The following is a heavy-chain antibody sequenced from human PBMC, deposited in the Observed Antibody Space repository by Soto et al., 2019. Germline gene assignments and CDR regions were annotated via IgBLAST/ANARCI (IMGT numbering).Heavy chain of an antibody. CDR1: GGTFSSYA. Sequence: VRLVQSGAEVKKPGSSVKVSCEASGGTFSSYAVTWVRQAPGQGLEWMGGIIPIVTTPNYAQKFQGRLTISADKSTSTSYMELSSLRSEDRGVYYCARVGYMSWRRYHCDGMDVWGQGTTVIASS. V-gene: IGHV1-69*06. J-gene: IGHJ6*02. D-gene: IGHD3-3*01. CDR2: IIPIVTTP. CDR3: ARVGYMSWRRYHCDGMDV.